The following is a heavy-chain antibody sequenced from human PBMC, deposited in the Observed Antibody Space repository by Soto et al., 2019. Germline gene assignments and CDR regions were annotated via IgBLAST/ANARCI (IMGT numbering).Heavy chain of an antibody. CDR2: IYYSGST. V-gene: IGHV4-39*01. CDR3: ARHDSSGYDYYYYYYMDV. J-gene: IGHJ6*03. D-gene: IGHD5-12*01. Sequence: PSETLSLTCTFSGGSISSSSYYWGWIRQPPRKGLEWIGSIYYSGSTYYNPSLKSRVTISVDTSKNQFSLKLSSVTAADTAVYYCARHDSSGYDYYYYYYMDVWGKGTTVTVSS. CDR1: GGSISSSSYY.